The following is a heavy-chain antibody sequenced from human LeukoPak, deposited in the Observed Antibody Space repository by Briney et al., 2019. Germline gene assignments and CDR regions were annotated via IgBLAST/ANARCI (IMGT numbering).Heavy chain of an antibody. J-gene: IGHJ4*02. V-gene: IGHV1-18*01. Sequence: GASVKVSCKASGYTFTSYGISWVRQAPGQGLEWMGWISAYNGYTNYAQKLQGRVTLTTDTSTSTAYMELRSLRSDDTAVYYCARDADGQYARSSGFDFDFWGQGTLVTVSS. CDR2: ISAYNGYT. D-gene: IGHD3-22*01. CDR1: GYTFTSYG. CDR3: ARDADGQYARSSGFDFDF.